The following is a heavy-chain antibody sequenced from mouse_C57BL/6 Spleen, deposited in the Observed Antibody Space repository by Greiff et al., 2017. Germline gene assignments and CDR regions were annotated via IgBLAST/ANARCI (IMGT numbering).Heavy chain of an antibody. CDR2: ISYDGSN. Sequence: EVQLQESGPGLVKPSQSLSLTCSVTGYSITSGYYWNWIRQFPGNKLEWMGYISYDGSNNYNPSLKNRISITRDTSKNQFFLKLNSVTTEDTATYYCARALTTAVYAMDYWGQGTSVTVSS. CDR1: GYSITSGYY. V-gene: IGHV3-6*01. D-gene: IGHD1-1*01. J-gene: IGHJ4*01. CDR3: ARALTTAVYAMDY.